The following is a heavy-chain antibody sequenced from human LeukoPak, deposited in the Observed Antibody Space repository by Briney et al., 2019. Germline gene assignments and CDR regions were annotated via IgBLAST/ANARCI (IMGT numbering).Heavy chain of an antibody. Sequence: GGSLRLSCAASGFTFSSYWMGWVRQAPGKGLEWVANIKQDGSEKYYVDSVKGRFTISRDNAKNSLYLQMNSLRAEDTAVYYCARDGGGWLVRSRFDPWGQGTLVTVSS. CDR3: ARDGGGWLVRSRFDP. CDR1: GFTFSSYW. V-gene: IGHV3-7*01. D-gene: IGHD6-19*01. J-gene: IGHJ5*02. CDR2: IKQDGSEK.